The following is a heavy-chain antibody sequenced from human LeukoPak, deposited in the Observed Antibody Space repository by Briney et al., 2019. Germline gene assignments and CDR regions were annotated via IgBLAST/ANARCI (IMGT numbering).Heavy chain of an antibody. D-gene: IGHD6-13*01. CDR1: GFTFSSYA. CDR3: ANPRGIDARNYFDY. V-gene: IGHV3-23*01. J-gene: IGHJ4*02. Sequence: GGSLRLPCAASGFTFSSYAMTWLPQAPGKGLEWVSGINSSGGSTYYADSVKGRLTISRDNSKNTVYLQMTSLGAEDTAIYYCANPRGIDARNYFDYWGQGTLVTVSS. CDR2: INSSGGST.